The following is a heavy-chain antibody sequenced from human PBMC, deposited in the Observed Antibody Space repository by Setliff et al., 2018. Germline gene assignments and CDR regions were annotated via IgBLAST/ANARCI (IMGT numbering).Heavy chain of an antibody. CDR3: ARVAMGASCSGTSCQKYRFDY. J-gene: IGHJ4*02. CDR2: ISSTSKYI. Sequence: PGGSLRLSCVASAFTFSRYSMNWVRQAPGKGLEWVSSISSTSKYIFYADSVEGRFSISRDNAENSLYLQMNSLRTEDTAVYFCARVAMGASCSGTSCQKYRFDYWGQGTLVTVSS. D-gene: IGHD2-2*01. V-gene: IGHV3-21*01. CDR1: AFTFSRYS.